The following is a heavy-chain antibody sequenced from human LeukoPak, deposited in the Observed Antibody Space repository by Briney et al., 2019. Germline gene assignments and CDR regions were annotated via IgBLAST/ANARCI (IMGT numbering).Heavy chain of an antibody. CDR3: ARFKAFNWNYVYGMDV. CDR2: ISSSSSTI. Sequence: AGGSLRLSCAASGFTFSSYSMNWVRQAPGKGLEWVSYISSSSSTIYYADSVKGRFTISRDNAKNSLYLQMNSLRAEDTAVYYCARFKAFNWNYVYGMDVWGQGTTVTVSS. V-gene: IGHV3-48*01. CDR1: GFTFSSYS. J-gene: IGHJ6*02. D-gene: IGHD1-20*01.